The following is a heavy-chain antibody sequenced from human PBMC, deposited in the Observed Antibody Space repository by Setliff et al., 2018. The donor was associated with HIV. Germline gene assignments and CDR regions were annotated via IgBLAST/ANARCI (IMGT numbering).Heavy chain of an antibody. CDR3: AKIAQPDYYDSSGYYPRGAFDI. V-gene: IGHV1-18*01. CDR1: GYTFTGYG. J-gene: IGHJ3*02. D-gene: IGHD3-22*01. Sequence: ASVKVSCKASGYTFTGYGISWVRQAPGQGLEWMGWISAYNGNTNYAQKLQGRVTMTTDTSTSTAYMELRSLRSDDTAVYYCAKIAQPDYYDSSGYYPRGAFDIWGQGTMVTVSS. CDR2: ISAYNGNT.